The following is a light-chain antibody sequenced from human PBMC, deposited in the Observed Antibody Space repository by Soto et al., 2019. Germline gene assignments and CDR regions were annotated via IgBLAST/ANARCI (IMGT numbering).Light chain of an antibody. V-gene: IGLV1-51*01. CDR3: GAWDSSLSVVV. J-gene: IGLJ2*01. Sequence: QSVLTQPPSVSAAPGQKVTISCSGSSANIGSNYVSWYQHLPGTAPKLVIYDSDKRPSEIPDRFSGSKSGTSATLDITGLQTWDEAEYYCGAWDSSLSVVVFGGGTKLTVL. CDR1: SANIGSNY. CDR2: DSD.